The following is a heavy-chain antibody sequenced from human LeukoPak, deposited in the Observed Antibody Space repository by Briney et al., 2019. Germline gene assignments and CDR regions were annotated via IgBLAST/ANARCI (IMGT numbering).Heavy chain of an antibody. J-gene: IGHJ6*03. CDR2: IIPIFVTE. CDR3: ARWGYSSSWYDYYMDV. V-gene: IGHV1-69*05. Sequence: SVKVSCKASGGTFSSYAISWVRQAPGQGLEWMGGIIPIFVTENYAQKCQGRVTITTDESTSTAYMELSSLRSEDTAVYYCARWGYSSSWYDYYMDVWGKGTTVTVSS. D-gene: IGHD6-13*01. CDR1: GGTFSSYA.